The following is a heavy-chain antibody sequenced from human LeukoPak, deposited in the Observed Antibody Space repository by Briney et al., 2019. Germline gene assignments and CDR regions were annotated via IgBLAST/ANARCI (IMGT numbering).Heavy chain of an antibody. Sequence: GGSLRLSCAASGFSFINFAMSWFRQAPGKGLEWVSSISNTGDTYYADPVKGRFAISRDSSRDTVYLQMNNLRAEDTAICYCAKDSSTWGGYYFDYWGQGTLVTVSS. CDR1: GFSFINFA. J-gene: IGHJ4*02. CDR3: AKDSSTWGGYYFDY. D-gene: IGHD3-16*01. V-gene: IGHV3-23*01. CDR2: ISNTGDT.